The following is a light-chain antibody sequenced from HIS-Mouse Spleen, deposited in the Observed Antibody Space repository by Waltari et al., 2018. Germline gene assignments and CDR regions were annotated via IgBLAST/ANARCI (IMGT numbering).Light chain of an antibody. CDR2: EGS. CDR1: SIDVGSYNL. CDR3: CSYAGSSTFEV. V-gene: IGLV2-23*03. Sequence: QSALTQPASVSGSPGQSITISCTGTSIDVGSYNLVSWYQQHPGKAPKLMICEGSKRPSGVSNRFSGSKSGNTASLTISGLQAEDEADYYCCSYAGSSTFEVFGGGTKLTVL. J-gene: IGLJ2*01.